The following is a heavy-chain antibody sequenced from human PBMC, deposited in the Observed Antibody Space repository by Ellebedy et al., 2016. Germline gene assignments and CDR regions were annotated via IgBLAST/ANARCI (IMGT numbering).Heavy chain of an antibody. D-gene: IGHD3-3*01. Sequence: GGSLRLXXAASGFTFGTSSMHWVRQAPGKGLEWVSCISGSSTYIYYADSVKGRFTISRDNAKNSLYLQVNSLRGEDTAVYYCAREGPTIFGVATGDGKTWYFDLWGRGTLVTVSS. V-gene: IGHV3-21*01. J-gene: IGHJ2*01. CDR1: GFTFGTSS. CDR3: AREGPTIFGVATGDGKTWYFDL. CDR2: ISGSSTYI.